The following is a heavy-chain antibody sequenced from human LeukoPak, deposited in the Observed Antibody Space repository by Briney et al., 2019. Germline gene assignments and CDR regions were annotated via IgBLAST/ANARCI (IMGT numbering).Heavy chain of an antibody. D-gene: IGHD3-9*01. CDR2: IIPIFGTA. J-gene: IGHJ4*02. Sequence: SVKVSCKASGGTFSSYAISWVRQAPGQGLEWMGGIIPIFGTANYAQEFQGRVTITADESTSTAYMELSSLRSEDTAVYYCARDERYFDWLLYFWGQGTLVTVSS. CDR3: ARDERYFDWLLYF. V-gene: IGHV1-69*01. CDR1: GGTFSSYA.